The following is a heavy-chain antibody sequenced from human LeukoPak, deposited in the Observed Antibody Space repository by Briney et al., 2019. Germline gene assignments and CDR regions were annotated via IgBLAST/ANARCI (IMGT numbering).Heavy chain of an antibody. V-gene: IGHV3-66*01. CDR3: VTGYYTSNDYYGMDV. J-gene: IGHJ6*02. Sequence: TGGSLRLSCAASGFTVSSNYMSWVRQAPGKGLEWVSVIYSGGSTYYADSVKGRFTISRDNSKNTLYLQMNSLRAEDTAVYYCVTGYYTSNDYYGMDVWGQGTTVTVSS. D-gene: IGHD3-3*01. CDR1: GFTVSSNY. CDR2: IYSGGST.